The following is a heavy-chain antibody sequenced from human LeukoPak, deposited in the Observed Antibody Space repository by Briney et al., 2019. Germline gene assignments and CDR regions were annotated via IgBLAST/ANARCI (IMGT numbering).Heavy chain of an antibody. Sequence: ASVKVSCKASGYTFTSYGMNWVRQAPGQGLEWMGWINTNTGDTTYSHAFTRRFVFSLDTSVSRAYLQISSLKAEDTAVYYCAREMYDILTGYYPYADQTNWFDPWGQGTLVTVSS. CDR2: INTNTGDT. J-gene: IGHJ5*02. V-gene: IGHV7-4-1*02. D-gene: IGHD3-9*01. CDR3: AREMYDILTGYYPYADQTNWFDP. CDR1: GYTFTSYG.